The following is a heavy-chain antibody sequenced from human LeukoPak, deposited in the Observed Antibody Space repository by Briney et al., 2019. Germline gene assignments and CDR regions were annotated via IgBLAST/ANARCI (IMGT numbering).Heavy chain of an antibody. CDR2: ISTSGSDT. J-gene: IGHJ4*02. CDR1: GFSFSDYY. CDR3: ARQIVASGLFDY. D-gene: IGHD2/OR15-2a*01. V-gene: IGHV3-11*01. Sequence: GGSLRLSCAASGFSFSDYYMSWIRQAPGKGLEWLSYISTSGSDTYYADPVKGRFTISRDNAKNSLYLQMNSLRADDTAVYYCARQIVASGLFDYWGQGTLVTVSS.